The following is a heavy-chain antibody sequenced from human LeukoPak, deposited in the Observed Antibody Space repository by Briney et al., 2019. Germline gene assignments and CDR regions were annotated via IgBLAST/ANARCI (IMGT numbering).Heavy chain of an antibody. Sequence: SETLSLTCTVSGGSISSYYWSWIRQPPGKGLEWIGYIYHSGSTNYNPSLKSRVTISVDTSKNQFSLKLSSVTAADTAVYYCARGSRYTSYHGFYFDYWGQGTLVTVSS. D-gene: IGHD2-2*01. CDR3: ARGSRYTSYHGFYFDY. J-gene: IGHJ4*02. CDR2: IYHSGST. CDR1: GGSISSYY. V-gene: IGHV4-59*01.